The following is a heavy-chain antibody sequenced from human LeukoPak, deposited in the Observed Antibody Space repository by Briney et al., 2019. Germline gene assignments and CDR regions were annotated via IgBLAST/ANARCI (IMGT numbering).Heavy chain of an antibody. CDR3: VRASFDCGSSGPGP. D-gene: IGHD2-21*01. J-gene: IGHJ5*02. CDR2: INPSSGGT. Sequence: ASVKISCKASGYTFTRYHMHWVRQAPGQGLEWMGIINPSSGGTRFAQMFQGRVTMTSDTSTNTVYMDLSSLRSEDTAVYHCVRASFDCGSSGPGPWGQGTLATVSS. V-gene: IGHV1-46*01. CDR1: GYTFTRYH.